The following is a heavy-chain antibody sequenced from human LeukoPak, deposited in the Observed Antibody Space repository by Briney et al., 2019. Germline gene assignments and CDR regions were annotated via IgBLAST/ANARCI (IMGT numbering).Heavy chain of an antibody. D-gene: IGHD7-27*01. V-gene: IGHV4-59*01. CDR2: IYYSGST. Sequence: SETLSLTCTVSNGSLSNYYWSWIRQPPGKGLEWIGYIYYSGSTNYNPSLKSRVTISVDTSKNQFSLKLSSVTAADTAVYYCARASITDLGDAFDIWGQGTMVTVSS. CDR3: ARASITDLGDAFDI. J-gene: IGHJ3*02. CDR1: NGSLSNYY.